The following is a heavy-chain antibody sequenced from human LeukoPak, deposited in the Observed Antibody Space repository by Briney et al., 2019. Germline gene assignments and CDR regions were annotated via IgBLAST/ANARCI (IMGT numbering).Heavy chain of an antibody. Sequence: SETLSLTCAVYGGSFSGYYWSWIRQPPGKGLEWIGEINHSGSTNYNPSLKSRVTISVDTSKNQFSLKLSSGTAADTAVYFCARGPYCGGDCYFAYWGQGTLVTVSS. D-gene: IGHD2-21*02. CDR2: INHSGST. CDR1: GGSFSGYY. CDR3: ARGPYCGGDCYFAY. J-gene: IGHJ4*02. V-gene: IGHV4-34*01.